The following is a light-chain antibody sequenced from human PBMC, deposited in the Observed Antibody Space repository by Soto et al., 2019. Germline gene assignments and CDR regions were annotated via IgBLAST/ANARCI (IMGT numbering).Light chain of an antibody. CDR2: EVS. V-gene: IGLV2-14*01. CDR1: SSDVGAYNH. Sequence: QSTLTQPASVSGSPGQSITISCTGTSSDVGAYNHVSWYQHHPGKAPKVLIYEVSDRPSGVSNRFSGSKSGNTASLTISGLQAEDEADYYCSSYTVSSTWVFGGGTKLTVL. J-gene: IGLJ3*02. CDR3: SSYTVSSTWV.